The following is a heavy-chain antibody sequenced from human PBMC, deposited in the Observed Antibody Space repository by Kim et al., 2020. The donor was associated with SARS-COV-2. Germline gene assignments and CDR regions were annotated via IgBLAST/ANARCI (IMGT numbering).Heavy chain of an antibody. D-gene: IGHD3-22*01. CDR2: ISYDGSNK. CDR1: GFTFSSYG. CDR3: AREDSSGYSHTGFDH. J-gene: IGHJ5*02. Sequence: GGSLRLSCAASGFTFSSYGMHWVRQAPGKGLEWVAVISYDGSNKYYADSVKGRFTISRDNSKNTLYLQMNSLRAEDTAVYYCAREDSSGYSHTGFDHWGQGTLVTVSS. V-gene: IGHV3-33*05.